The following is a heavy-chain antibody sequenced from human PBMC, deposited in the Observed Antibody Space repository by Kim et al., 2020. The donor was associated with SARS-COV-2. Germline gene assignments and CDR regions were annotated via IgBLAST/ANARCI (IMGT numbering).Heavy chain of an antibody. D-gene: IGHD3-22*01. CDR2: IIPIFGTA. J-gene: IGHJ3*02. Sequence: SVKVSCKASGGTFSSYAISWVRQAPGQGLEWMGGIIPIFGTANYAQKFQGRVTITADESTSTAYMELSSLRSEDTAVYYCASVRSVMIVGRDAFDIWGQGTMVTVSS. CDR1: GGTFSSYA. CDR3: ASVRSVMIVGRDAFDI. V-gene: IGHV1-69*13.